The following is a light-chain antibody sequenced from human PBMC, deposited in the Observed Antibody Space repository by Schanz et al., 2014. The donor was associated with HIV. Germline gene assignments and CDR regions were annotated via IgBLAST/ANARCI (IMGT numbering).Light chain of an antibody. J-gene: IGLJ1*01. CDR3: SSYTTSITLA. Sequence: QSALTQPASVSGTPGQSITISCTGSSSDVGGYNYVSWYQHHPGKAPKLIIFEVSNRPSGVSNRFSGSKSGNTASLTISGLQAEDEADYYCSSYTTSITLAFGTGTKLTVL. CDR2: EVS. V-gene: IGLV2-14*01. CDR1: SSDVGGYNY.